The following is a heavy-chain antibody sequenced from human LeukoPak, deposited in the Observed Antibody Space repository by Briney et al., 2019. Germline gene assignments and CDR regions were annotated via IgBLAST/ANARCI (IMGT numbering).Heavy chain of an antibody. CDR3: AKDLDRYYDSSGYNDY. CDR1: GFTFDDYA. J-gene: IGHJ4*02. CDR2: ISWNSGSI. Sequence: PGGSLRLSCAASGFTFDDYAMHWVWHAPGKGLEWVSGISWNSGSIGYADSVKGRFTISRDNAKNSLYLQMNSLRAEDTALYYCAKDLDRYYDSSGYNDYWGQGTLVTVSS. D-gene: IGHD3-22*01. V-gene: IGHV3-9*01.